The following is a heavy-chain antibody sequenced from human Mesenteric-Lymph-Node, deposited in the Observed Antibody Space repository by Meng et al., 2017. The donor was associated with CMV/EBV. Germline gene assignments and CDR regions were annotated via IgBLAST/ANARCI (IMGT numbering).Heavy chain of an antibody. V-gene: IGHV3-7*01. Sequence: GESLKISCVGSGFTFSGSWMSWVRQAPGKGLEWVANMRQDGSEIYYEDSVKGRFTISRDNAKNSLYLQMSSLGAEDTAVYYCARLIYDSSGFYSRFDYWGQGTLVTVSS. CDR1: GFTFSGSW. CDR3: ARLIYDSSGFYSRFDY. D-gene: IGHD3-22*01. CDR2: MRQDGSEI. J-gene: IGHJ4*02.